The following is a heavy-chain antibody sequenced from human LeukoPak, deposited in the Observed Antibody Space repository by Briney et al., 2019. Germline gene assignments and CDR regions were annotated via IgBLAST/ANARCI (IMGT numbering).Heavy chain of an antibody. D-gene: IGHD7-27*01. V-gene: IGHV4-59*01. CDR1: GGSISSYY. CDR3: ARALDFTGDLGSAVDY. J-gene: IGHJ4*02. Sequence: PSETLSLTCTVSGGSISSYYWSWIRQPPGKGLEWIGYIYYSGSTNYNPSLKSRVTISVDTSKNQFSLKLSSVTAADTAVYYCARALDFTGDLGSAVDYWGQGTLVTVSS. CDR2: IYYSGST.